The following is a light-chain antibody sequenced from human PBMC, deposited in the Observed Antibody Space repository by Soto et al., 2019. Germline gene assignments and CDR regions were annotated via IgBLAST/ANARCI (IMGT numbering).Light chain of an antibody. Sequence: EIVLTQSPGTLSLSPGERATLSCRASQSVSSSYLAWYQQKPGQAPRLLIYGASSRATGIPDRFSVSASGTDFTLTISRLEPEDFAVSYCQHYGTSALFGPGTEVDIK. J-gene: IGKJ3*01. V-gene: IGKV3-20*01. CDR2: GAS. CDR3: QHYGTSAL. CDR1: QSVSSSY.